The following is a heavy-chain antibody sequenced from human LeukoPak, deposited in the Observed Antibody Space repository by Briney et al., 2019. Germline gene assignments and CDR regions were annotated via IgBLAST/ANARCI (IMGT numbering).Heavy chain of an antibody. J-gene: IGHJ4*02. Sequence: GGSLRLSCAASGFTFSSYVMHWVRQAPGKGLEWVAIISYDGSNEYYADSVKGRFTISRDNSKNTLYLQMNSLRAEDTAVYYCARGGYSSGWSGKYYFDYWGQGTLVTVSS. CDR3: ARGGYSSGWSGKYYFDY. CDR2: ISYDGSNE. CDR1: GFTFSSYV. D-gene: IGHD6-19*01. V-gene: IGHV3-30*04.